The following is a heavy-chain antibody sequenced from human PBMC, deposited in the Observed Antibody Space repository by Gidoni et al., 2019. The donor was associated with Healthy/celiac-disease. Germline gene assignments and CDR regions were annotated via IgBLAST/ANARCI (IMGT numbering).Heavy chain of an antibody. CDR2: ISYDRSNK. CDR1: GFTLSRHA. Sequence: QVQLVVSGGGVVQPGRSLSLSCAASGFTLSRHAMHWVRQAPGKGLEWVAVISYDRSNKYYADSVKGRFTISRDNSKNTLYLQMNSLRAEDTAVYYCARDRKSYSGSYSGKGMDVWGQGTTVTVSS. D-gene: IGHD1-26*01. CDR3: ARDRKSYSGSYSGKGMDV. V-gene: IGHV3-30-3*01. J-gene: IGHJ6*02.